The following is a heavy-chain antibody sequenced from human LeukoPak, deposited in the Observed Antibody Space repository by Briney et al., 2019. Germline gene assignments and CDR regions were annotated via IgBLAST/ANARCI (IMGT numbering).Heavy chain of an antibody. V-gene: IGHV3-74*01. J-gene: IGHJ3*01. Sequence: GRSLRLSCAGTGFTLSSYWMHWVRQAPGKGLVWVSRIKTDGSSTGYADSVKGRFTISRDNAKNTLYLQMNSLRAEDTAVYYCARETLTHVDAFDVWGQGTMVTVSS. CDR2: IKTDGSST. CDR1: GFTLSSYW. CDR3: ARETLTHVDAFDV.